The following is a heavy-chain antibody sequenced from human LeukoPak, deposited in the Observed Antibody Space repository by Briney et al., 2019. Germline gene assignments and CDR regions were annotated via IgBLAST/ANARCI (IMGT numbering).Heavy chain of an antibody. CDR3: ARGRYSSGLRYFDY. Sequence: GGSLTLYCAASGFTFSSNCMHWVRQAPGKVLVWVSRTNSDGRSTSYADSVKGRFTIARDNAKNTLYLQMNSLRAEDTAVYYCARGRYSSGLRYFDYWGQGTLVTVSS. CDR2: TNSDGRST. CDR1: GFTFSSNC. V-gene: IGHV3-74*01. D-gene: IGHD6-19*01. J-gene: IGHJ4*02.